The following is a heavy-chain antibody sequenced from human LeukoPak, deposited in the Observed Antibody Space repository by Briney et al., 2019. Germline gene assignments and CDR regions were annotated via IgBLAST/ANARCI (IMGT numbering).Heavy chain of an antibody. V-gene: IGHV1-18*01. CDR3: ARETVAGTGDY. Sequence: ASVKVSFKSSGYTFTSYRISWVRQAPGQGLEWMGWISAYNCNTNYAQKLQGRVTMTTDTSTSTTYMELRSLRSDDSAVYYCARETVAGTGDYWGQGTLVTVSS. D-gene: IGHD6-19*01. J-gene: IGHJ4*02. CDR1: GYTFTSYR. CDR2: ISAYNCNT.